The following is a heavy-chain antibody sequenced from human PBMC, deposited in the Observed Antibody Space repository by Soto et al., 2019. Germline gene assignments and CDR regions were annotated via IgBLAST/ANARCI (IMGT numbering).Heavy chain of an antibody. V-gene: IGHV1-46*01. CDR2: FNPTSGST. J-gene: IGHJ4*02. D-gene: IGHD6-19*01. Sequence: ASVKVSCKASGYTFINYYIHWVRQAPGQGLEWMGIFNPTSGSTNYAQKFQGRVTLNMDTSTRTVYMELSSLRFDDTAVYYCARGRSVTGSFYFDYWGQGALVTVSS. CDR1: GYTFINYY. CDR3: ARGRSVTGSFYFDY.